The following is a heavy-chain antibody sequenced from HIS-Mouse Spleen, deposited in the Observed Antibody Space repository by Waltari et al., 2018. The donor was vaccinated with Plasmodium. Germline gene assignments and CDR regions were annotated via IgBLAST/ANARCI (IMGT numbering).Heavy chain of an antibody. Sequence: QVQLQQWGAGLLKPSETLSLTCAVYGGSFSGYYGSWNRQPPGTGLEWIGEINHSGSTNYNPSLKSRVTISVDTSKNQFSLKLSSVTAADTAVYYCARLVVVASKDSYWGQGTLVTVSS. J-gene: IGHJ4*02. CDR2: INHSGST. CDR3: ARLVVVASKDSY. CDR1: GGSFSGYY. D-gene: IGHD2-15*01. V-gene: IGHV4-34*01.